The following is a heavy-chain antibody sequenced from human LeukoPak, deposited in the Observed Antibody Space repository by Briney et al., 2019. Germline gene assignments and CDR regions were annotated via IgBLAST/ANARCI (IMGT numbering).Heavy chain of an antibody. V-gene: IGHV3-23*01. CDR2: ISGSATST. CDR3: AELGITMIGGV. D-gene: IGHD3-10*02. CDR1: GFTFSDYA. J-gene: IGHJ6*04. Sequence: GGSLRLSCAASGFTFSDYALSWVRQAPGKGLEWVSAISGSATSTYYADSVKGRFTISRDNAKNSLYLQMNSLRAEDTAVYYCAELGITMIGGVWGKGTTVTISS.